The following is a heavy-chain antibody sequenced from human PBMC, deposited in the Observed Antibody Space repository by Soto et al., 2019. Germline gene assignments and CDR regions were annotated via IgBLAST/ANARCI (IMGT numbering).Heavy chain of an antibody. CDR3: ARGKALYYYDSSGYPDEYYFDY. V-gene: IGHV4-39*07. Sequence: SETLSLICTVSGGSISNSRYYWAWIRQPPGKGLEWIGSIYHTGNTYYNPSLKSRVTISVDTSKNQFSLKLSSVTAADTAVYYCARGKALYYYDSSGYPDEYYFDYWGQGTLVTVSS. D-gene: IGHD3-22*01. J-gene: IGHJ4*02. CDR2: IYHTGNT. CDR1: GGSISNSRYY.